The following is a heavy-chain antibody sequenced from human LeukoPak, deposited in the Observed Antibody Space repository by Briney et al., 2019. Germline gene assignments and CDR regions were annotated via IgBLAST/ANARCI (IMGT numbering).Heavy chain of an antibody. CDR3: ANRYSGSYSRFDY. D-gene: IGHD1-26*01. V-gene: IGHV3-23*01. J-gene: IGHJ4*02. CDR1: GFTFSSYA. Sequence: GSLRLSCAASGFTFSSYAMSWVRQAPGKGLEWVSAISGSGGSTYYADSMKGRFTISRDNSKNTLYLQMNSLRAEDTAVYYCANRYSGSYSRFDYWGQGTLVTVSS. CDR2: ISGSGGST.